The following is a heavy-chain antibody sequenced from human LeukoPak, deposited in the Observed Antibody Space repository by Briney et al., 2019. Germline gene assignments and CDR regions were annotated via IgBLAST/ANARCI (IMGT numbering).Heavy chain of an antibody. D-gene: IGHD3-3*01. CDR1: GGSFSGYY. J-gene: IGHJ3*02. V-gene: IGHV4-34*01. CDR3: ARIPRITIFGVVPTKIGAFDI. CDR2: INHSGST. Sequence: PSETLSLTCAVYGGSFSGYYWSWIRQPPGEGLEWIGEINHSGSTNYNPSLKSRVTISVDTSKNQFSLKLSSVTAADTAVYYCARIPRITIFGVVPTKIGAFDIWGQGTMVTVSS.